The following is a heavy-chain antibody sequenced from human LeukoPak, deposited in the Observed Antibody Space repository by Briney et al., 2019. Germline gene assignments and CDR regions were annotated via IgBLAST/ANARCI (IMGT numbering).Heavy chain of an antibody. D-gene: IGHD3-10*02. CDR1: GFTFSSYG. V-gene: IGHV3-48*04. Sequence: GGSLRLSCAASGFTFSSYGMTWVRQAPGKGLEWVSYISSSSSTIYYADSVKGRFTISRDNAKNSLYLQMNSLRAEDTAVYYCAELGVTMVGGVWGKGTTVTISS. CDR2: ISSSSSTI. CDR3: AELGVTMVGGV. J-gene: IGHJ6*04.